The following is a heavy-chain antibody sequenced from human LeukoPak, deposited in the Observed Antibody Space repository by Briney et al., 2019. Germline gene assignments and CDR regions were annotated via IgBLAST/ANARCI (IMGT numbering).Heavy chain of an antibody. Sequence: SETLSLTCTVSGGSVSSGTYYWSWLRQPPGKGLEWIGYIYYSGSTNYNPSLKSRVTVSVDTSKNQCSLKLSSVTTADTAVYYCTRSTNLEAFDIWGQGTMVTVSS. CDR1: GGSVSSGTYY. CDR3: TRSTNLEAFDI. J-gene: IGHJ3*02. CDR2: IYYSGST. D-gene: IGHD2-8*01. V-gene: IGHV4-61*01.